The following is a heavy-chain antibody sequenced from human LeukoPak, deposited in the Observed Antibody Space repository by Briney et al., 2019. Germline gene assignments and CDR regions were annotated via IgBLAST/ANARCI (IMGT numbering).Heavy chain of an antibody. CDR3: ARALTTVTTFGFDP. Sequence: ASVKVSCKASGYTFTSYAMHWVRQAPGQRPEWMGWINAGNGNTKYSQKFQGRVTITRDTSASTAYMELSSLRSEDTAVYYCARALTTVTTFGFDPWGQGTLVTVSS. J-gene: IGHJ5*02. D-gene: IGHD4-17*01. CDR2: INAGNGNT. V-gene: IGHV1-3*01. CDR1: GYTFTSYA.